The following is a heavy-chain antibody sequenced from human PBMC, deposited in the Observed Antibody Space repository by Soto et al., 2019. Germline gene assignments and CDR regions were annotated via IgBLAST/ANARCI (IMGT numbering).Heavy chain of an antibody. CDR1: GFVFSSYA. Sequence: EVQLLESGGGLVQPGGSLRLSCAASGFVFSSYAMSWVRQAPGKGLEWVSAISGSGTTAYYADYVKGRFIFSRDNPKNTMYLQMNSLRAEDTAVYFCAKTTDGWFSAFEIWGQGTVVTVSS. V-gene: IGHV3-23*01. CDR2: ISGSGTTA. J-gene: IGHJ3*02. CDR3: AKTTDGWFSAFEI. D-gene: IGHD6-19*01.